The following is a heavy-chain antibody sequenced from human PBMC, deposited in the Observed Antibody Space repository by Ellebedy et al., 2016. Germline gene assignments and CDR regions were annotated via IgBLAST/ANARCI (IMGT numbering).Heavy chain of an antibody. D-gene: IGHD3-10*01. CDR2: IYYSGST. CDR1: GGSISSYY. Sequence: SETLSLTXTVSGGSISSYYWSWIRQPPGKGLEWIGYIYYSGSTNYNPSLKSRVTISVDTSKNQFSLKLSSVTAADTAVYYCARGSRFPLWFGELGPWGQGTLVTVSS. J-gene: IGHJ5*02. V-gene: IGHV4-59*01. CDR3: ARGSRFPLWFGELGP.